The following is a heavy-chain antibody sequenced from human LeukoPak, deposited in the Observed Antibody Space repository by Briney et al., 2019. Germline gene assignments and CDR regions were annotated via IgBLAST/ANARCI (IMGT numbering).Heavy chain of an antibody. CDR3: ARVMGVYTKVDY. Sequence: ASVKVSCKASGYPFTSYYMTWVRQAPGQVLEWMGVINPSGGNTRYAQNFQGRVTMTRDSSTSTVYMELSSLRSEDTALYYCARVMGVYTKVDYWGQGTLVTVTS. D-gene: IGHD5/OR15-5a*01. CDR2: INPSGGNT. J-gene: IGHJ4*02. V-gene: IGHV1-46*01. CDR1: GYPFTSYY.